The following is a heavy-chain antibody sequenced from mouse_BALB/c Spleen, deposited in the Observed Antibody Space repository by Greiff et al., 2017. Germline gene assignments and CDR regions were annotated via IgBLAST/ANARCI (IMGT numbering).Heavy chain of an antibody. V-gene: IGHV1-9*01. CDR2: ILPGSGST. D-gene: IGHD2-2*01. CDR1: GYTFSSYW. CDR3: ARSGGYGWFAY. Sequence: QVQLKQSGAELMKPGASVKISCKATGYTFSSYWIEWVKQRPGHGLEWIGEILPGSGSTNYNEKFKGKATFTADTSSNTAYMQLSSLTSEDSAVYYCARSGGYGWFAYWGQGTLVTVSA. J-gene: IGHJ3*01.